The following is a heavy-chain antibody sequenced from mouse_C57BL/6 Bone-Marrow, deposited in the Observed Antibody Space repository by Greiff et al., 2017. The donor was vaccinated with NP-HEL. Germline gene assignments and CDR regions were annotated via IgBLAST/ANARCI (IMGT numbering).Heavy chain of an antibody. CDR1: DSEVFPIAY. CDR3: ARHYYGSSYPFAY. J-gene: IGHJ3*01. V-gene: IGHV15-2*01. Sequence: VQLQESGSELRSPGSSVKLSCKDFDSEVFPIAYMSWVRQKPGHGFEWIGGILPSIGRTIYGEKFEDKATLDADTLSNTAYLELNSLTSEDSAIYYCARHYYGSSYPFAYWGQGTLVTVSA. D-gene: IGHD1-1*01. CDR2: ILPSIGRT.